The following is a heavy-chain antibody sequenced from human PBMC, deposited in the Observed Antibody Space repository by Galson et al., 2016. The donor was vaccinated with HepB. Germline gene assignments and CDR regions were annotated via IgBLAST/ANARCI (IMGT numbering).Heavy chain of an antibody. CDR3: ARDHPYKWNDRTMDH. Sequence: SVKVSCKVSGYTFRSYAISWVRQAPGQGLEWMGWISAYNANTNYAQKVQGRVTMTTDITTTTAYMELRSLRSDDTAVYYCARDHPYKWNDRTMDHWGQGTLVTVSS. CDR1: GYTFRSYA. CDR2: ISAYNANT. V-gene: IGHV1-18*01. J-gene: IGHJ4*02. D-gene: IGHD1-1*01.